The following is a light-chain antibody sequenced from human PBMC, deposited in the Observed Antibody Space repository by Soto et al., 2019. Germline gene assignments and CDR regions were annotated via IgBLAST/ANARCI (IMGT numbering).Light chain of an antibody. V-gene: IGKV3-20*01. Sequence: EIVLTQSPGTLSLSPGERATLSCRASQTVSSSYLAWYQQKPGQAPRLLIYGASSRATGIPDRFSGSGSGTDFTLTISRLEPEDFALYDCQQYGSSPQTFGQGTKVEIK. CDR3: QQYGSSPQT. CDR1: QTVSSSY. J-gene: IGKJ1*01. CDR2: GAS.